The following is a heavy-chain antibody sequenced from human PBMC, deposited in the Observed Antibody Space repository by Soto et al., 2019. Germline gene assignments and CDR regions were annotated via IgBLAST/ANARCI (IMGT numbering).Heavy chain of an antibody. CDR2: INLNSGGT. CDR1: GYTFTDYH. D-gene: IGHD2-2*01. J-gene: IGHJ6*02. Sequence: ASVKVSCKASGYTFTDYHLHWVRQAPGQGLEWMGWINLNSGGTQYAQNFQGWVTMTRDTSISTAYMEVSRLKSDDAAVYYCARDSGGAIVVIPAAYGMDVWGQGTTVTV. CDR3: ARDSGGAIVVIPAAYGMDV. V-gene: IGHV1-2*04.